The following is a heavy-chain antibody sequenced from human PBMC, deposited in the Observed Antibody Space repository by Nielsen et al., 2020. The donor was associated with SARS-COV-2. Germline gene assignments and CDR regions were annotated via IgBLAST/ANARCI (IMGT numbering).Heavy chain of an antibody. V-gene: IGHV3-7*01. J-gene: IGHJ4*02. CDR3: ASDHDWNDVYGGQ. CDR2: IKQEGHEK. CDR1: GFTFSDYW. Sequence: GESLKISCAASGFTFSDYWMKWVRQAPGKGLEWVANIKQEGHEKYYVDSVRGRFTISRDNAKNSLYLQMNSLRVEDTAIYYRASDHDWNDVYGGQWGQGTLVTVSS. D-gene: IGHD1-1*01.